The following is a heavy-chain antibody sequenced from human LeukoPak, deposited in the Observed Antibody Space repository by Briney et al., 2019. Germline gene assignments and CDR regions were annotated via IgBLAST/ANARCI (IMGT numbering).Heavy chain of an antibody. CDR1: GFTFSNYY. J-gene: IGHJ4*02. D-gene: IGHD5-24*01. Sequence: GGSLRLSCAASGFTFSNYYMTWIRQAPGKGLEWVSSISSSSYIYYADSVKGRFTISRDNAKNSLYLQMNSLRAEDTAVYYCARDRIEMATIFAYWGQGTLVTVSS. V-gene: IGHV3-69-1*01. CDR3: ARDRIEMATIFAY. CDR2: ISSSSYI.